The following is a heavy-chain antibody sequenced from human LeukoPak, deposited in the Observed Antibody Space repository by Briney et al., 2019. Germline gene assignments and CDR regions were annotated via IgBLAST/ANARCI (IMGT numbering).Heavy chain of an antibody. J-gene: IGHJ2*01. V-gene: IGHV1-69*06. CDR3: ARAVYHIGWLPENWYFDL. Sequence: SVKVSCKASGYTFTSYGITWVRQAPGQGLEWMGGIIPIFGTANYAQKFQGRVTITADKSTSTAYMELSSLRSEDTAVYYCARAVYHIGWLPENWYFDLWGRGTLVTVSS. D-gene: IGHD3-9*01. CDR1: GYTFTSYG. CDR2: IIPIFGTA.